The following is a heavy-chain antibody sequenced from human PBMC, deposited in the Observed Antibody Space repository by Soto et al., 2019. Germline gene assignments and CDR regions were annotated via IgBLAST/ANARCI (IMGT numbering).Heavy chain of an antibody. CDR1: GYTFTGYY. J-gene: IGHJ4*02. D-gene: IGHD6-13*01. V-gene: IGHV1-2*02. CDR2: INPNSGGT. CDR3: AIISSWHYYFDY. Sequence: GASVKVSCKASGYTFTGYYMHWVRQSPGQGLEWMGWINPNSGGTNYAQKFQGRVTMTRDTSISTAYMELSRLRSDDTAGYYCAIISSWHYYFDYWGQGTLVTVSS.